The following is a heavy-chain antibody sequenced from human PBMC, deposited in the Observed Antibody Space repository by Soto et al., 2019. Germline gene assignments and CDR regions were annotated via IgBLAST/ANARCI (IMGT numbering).Heavy chain of an antibody. CDR2: IYYSGST. CDR3: ARESRYYDSSGYWYYFDY. D-gene: IGHD3-22*01. V-gene: IGHV4-30-4*01. CDR1: GGSISSGDYY. Sequence: PSETLSLTCPVSGGSISSGDYYWSWIRQPPGKGLEWIGYIYYSGSTYYNPSLKSRVTISVDTSKNQFSLKLSSVTAADTAVYYCARESRYYDSSGYWYYFDYWGQGTLVTVSS. J-gene: IGHJ4*02.